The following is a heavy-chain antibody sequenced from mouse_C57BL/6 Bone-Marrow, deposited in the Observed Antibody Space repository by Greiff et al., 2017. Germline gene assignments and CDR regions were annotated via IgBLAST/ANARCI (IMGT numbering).Heavy chain of an antibody. Sequence: VQLKQSGTVLAKPGASVKMSCKTSGYTFTSYWMHWVKQRPGQGLEWIGAIYPGNSDTSYNQKFKGKAKLTAVTSASTAYMELSSLTNEDSAVYYCTRRNYGNYGAWFAYWGQGTLVTVSA. CDR1: GYTFTSYW. D-gene: IGHD2-1*01. CDR2: IYPGNSDT. V-gene: IGHV1-5*01. J-gene: IGHJ3*01. CDR3: TRRNYGNYGAWFAY.